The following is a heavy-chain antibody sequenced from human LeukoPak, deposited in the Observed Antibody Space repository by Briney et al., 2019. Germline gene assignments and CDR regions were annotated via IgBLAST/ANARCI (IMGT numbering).Heavy chain of an antibody. V-gene: IGHV4-39*01. CDR1: GRSISSSSYY. Sequence: SETLSLTCTVSGRSISSSSYYWGWIRQPPGKGLEGIGSIYYSGSTYYNPSLKSRVTISVDTSKNQFSLKLSSVTAADTAVYYCARQPPLATVTDYFDYWGQGTLVTVSP. D-gene: IGHD4-17*01. CDR2: IYYSGST. J-gene: IGHJ4*02. CDR3: ARQPPLATVTDYFDY.